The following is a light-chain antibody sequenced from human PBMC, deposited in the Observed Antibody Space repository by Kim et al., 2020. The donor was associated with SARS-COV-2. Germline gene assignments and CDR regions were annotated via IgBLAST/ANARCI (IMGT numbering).Light chain of an antibody. CDR3: QAWDSSSHVV. CDR2: QDS. J-gene: IGLJ2*01. Sequence: VSPGKTASITCSGDKLGDKYACWYQQKPGQSPVLVIYQDSKRPSGIPERFSGSNSGNTATLTISGTQAMDEADYYCQAWDSSSHVVFGGGTKLTVL. V-gene: IGLV3-1*01. CDR1: KLGDKY.